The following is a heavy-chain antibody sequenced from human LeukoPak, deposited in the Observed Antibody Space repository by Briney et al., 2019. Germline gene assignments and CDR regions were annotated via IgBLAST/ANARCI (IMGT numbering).Heavy chain of an antibody. V-gene: IGHV3-30*18. CDR2: ILYDGSNK. CDR1: GFTFSNYG. Sequence: PGGSLRLSCAASGFTFSNYGMHWVRQAPGKGLEWVAVILYDGSNKYYAESVKGRFTISRDNSKNTLYLQMNSLRAKDTAVYYCVKEYDLWSGYYGYYFDYWGQGSLVTVSS. CDR3: VKEYDLWSGYYGYYFDY. D-gene: IGHD3-3*01. J-gene: IGHJ4*02.